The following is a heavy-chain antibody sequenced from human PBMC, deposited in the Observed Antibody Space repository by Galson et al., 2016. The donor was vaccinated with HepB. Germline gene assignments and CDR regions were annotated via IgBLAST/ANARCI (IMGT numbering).Heavy chain of an antibody. CDR3: NRDTSWATYYLGSGNYPGGMDV. D-gene: IGHD3-10*01. J-gene: IGHJ6*02. CDR2: IRSKAYGGTT. V-gene: IGHV3-49*04. CDR1: GFTFGDYA. Sequence: SLRLSCAASGFTFGDYAMSWVRQAPGKGPEWVGFIRSKAYGGTTEYAASVKARFTIPRDDSKRVAYPQMNSLKTEDTGVYYCNRDTSWATYYLGSGNYPGGMDVWGQGTTVTISS.